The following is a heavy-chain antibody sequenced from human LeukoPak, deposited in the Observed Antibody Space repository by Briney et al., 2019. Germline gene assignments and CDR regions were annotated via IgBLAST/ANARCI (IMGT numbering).Heavy chain of an antibody. CDR2: MNPNRGNT. Sequence: ASVTVSFRASGYTFTIYDVNWVRQAPGQGSGWVGWMNPNRGNTGYTQKFQGRVTMPRNTSISTAYMELSSLRSEDTAVYYCARWQTDYDFWSGYYYYYYGMDVWGQGTTVTVSS. CDR1: GYTFTIYD. V-gene: IGHV1-8*01. CDR3: ARWQTDYDFWSGYYYYYYGMDV. D-gene: IGHD3-3*01. J-gene: IGHJ6*02.